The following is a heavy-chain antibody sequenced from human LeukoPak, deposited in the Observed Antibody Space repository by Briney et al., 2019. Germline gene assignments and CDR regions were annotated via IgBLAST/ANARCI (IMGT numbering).Heavy chain of an antibody. V-gene: IGHV7-4-1*02. CDR2: INTNTGNS. Sequence: ASVKVSCKASGYTFTSYAMNWVRQAPGQGLEWMGWINTNTGNSTYAQGFTGRFVFSLDTSVSTAYLQISSLKAEDTAVYYCARERSSAAGTHLYYYYMDVWGKGTTVTVSS. J-gene: IGHJ6*03. D-gene: IGHD6-13*01. CDR3: ARERSSAAGTHLYYYYMDV. CDR1: GYTFTSYA.